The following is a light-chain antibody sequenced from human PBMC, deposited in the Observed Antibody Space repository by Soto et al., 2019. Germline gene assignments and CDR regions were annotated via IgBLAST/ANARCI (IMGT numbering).Light chain of an antibody. Sequence: DIQMTQFPSTLSASVGDRVTITCRASQNISPWLAWYQQKPGKAPKLLIYDASSLQSGVPSRFTGRGSGTEFTLTISSLQPDDFATYYCQQYDSYSRTFGQGTKVDI. CDR3: QQYDSYSRT. CDR2: DAS. J-gene: IGKJ1*01. V-gene: IGKV1-5*01. CDR1: QNISPW.